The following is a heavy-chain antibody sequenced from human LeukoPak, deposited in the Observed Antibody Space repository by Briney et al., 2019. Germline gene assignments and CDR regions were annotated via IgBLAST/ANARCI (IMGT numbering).Heavy chain of an antibody. CDR2: IYYSGST. J-gene: IGHJ4*02. D-gene: IGHD6-6*01. CDR1: GGSISSSSYY. CDR3: ARDFPYPYDSSSDLFDY. Sequence: SETLSLTCTVSGGSISSSSYYWGWIRQPPGKGLEWIGSIYYSGSTYYNPSLKSRVTISVDTSKNQFSLKLSSVTAADTAVYYCARDFPYPYDSSSDLFDYWGQGTLVTVSS. V-gene: IGHV4-39*07.